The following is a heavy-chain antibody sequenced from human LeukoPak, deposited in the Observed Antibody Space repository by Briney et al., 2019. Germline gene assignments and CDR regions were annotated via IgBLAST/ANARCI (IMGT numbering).Heavy chain of an antibody. CDR3: ARHSRWHFGY. D-gene: IGHD4-23*01. V-gene: IGHV4-59*08. CDR1: GGSINSHY. CDR2: IFYSGST. J-gene: IGHJ4*02. Sequence: PSETLSLTCTVSGGSINSHYWSWIRHPPGKGLEWIGYIFYSGSTNYNPSLKSRVTISLDRSNKQFFLKLRSVTASDTATYYCARHSRWHFGYWGQGTPVTVSS.